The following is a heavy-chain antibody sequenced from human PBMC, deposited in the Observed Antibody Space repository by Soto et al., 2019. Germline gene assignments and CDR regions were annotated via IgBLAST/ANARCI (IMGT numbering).Heavy chain of an antibody. CDR2: INSDGSST. CDR1: GFTFSSYW. D-gene: IGHD2-21*01. Sequence: XGSLRLSCAASGFTFSSYWMHGVRQAPGKGLVWVSRINSDGSSTSYADSVKGRFTISRDNAKNTLYLQMNSLRAEDTAVYYCARELDSSSYDYWGQGTLVTVSS. CDR3: ARELDSSSYDY. J-gene: IGHJ4*02. V-gene: IGHV3-74*01.